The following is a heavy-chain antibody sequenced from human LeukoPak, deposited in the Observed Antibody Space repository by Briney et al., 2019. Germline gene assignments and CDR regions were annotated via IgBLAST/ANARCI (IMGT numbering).Heavy chain of an antibody. Sequence: GGSLRLSCAASGFPFSRYSMSWVRQAPGKGLERVASISGSSSNKHYADSVKGRLTISRDNAKDSLFLQLSSLRAEDTAVYYCASQDYVWGSFRFWGQGTPVTVSS. CDR1: GFPFSRYS. V-gene: IGHV3-21*01. CDR2: ISGSSSNK. J-gene: IGHJ4*02. D-gene: IGHD3-16*02. CDR3: ASQDYVWGSFRF.